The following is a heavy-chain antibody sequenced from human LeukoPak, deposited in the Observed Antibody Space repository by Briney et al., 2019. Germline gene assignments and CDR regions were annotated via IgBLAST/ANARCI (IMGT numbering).Heavy chain of an antibody. D-gene: IGHD5-18*01. CDR1: GFTFSSYC. CDR3: ARGPDSYGSFDY. Sequence: PGGSLRLSCAASGFTFSSYCMHWVRQAPGKGLVWVSRINSDGSSTTYADAEKGRSTISRDKTKNTQYLQMNSLRDEDTAVYYCARGPDSYGSFDYWGQGTLVTVSS. CDR2: INSDGSST. J-gene: IGHJ4*02. V-gene: IGHV3-74*01.